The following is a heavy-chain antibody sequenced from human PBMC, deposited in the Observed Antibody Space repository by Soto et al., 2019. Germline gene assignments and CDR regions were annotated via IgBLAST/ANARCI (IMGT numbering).Heavy chain of an antibody. V-gene: IGHV1-69*02. CDR2: VNPILSMS. D-gene: IGHD3-10*01. CDR1: GDTFNFYS. Sequence: ASGKVSCKASGDTFNFYSINWVRQAPGLGLEWMGRVNPILSMSNYAQRFQGRVTMTADKSTSTAYMELSGLRSEDTAIYYCATSYGSGYRAFDFWGQGALVTVSS. CDR3: ATSYGSGYRAFDF. J-gene: IGHJ4*02.